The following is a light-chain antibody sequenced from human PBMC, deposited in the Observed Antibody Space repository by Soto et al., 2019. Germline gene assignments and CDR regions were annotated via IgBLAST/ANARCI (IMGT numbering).Light chain of an antibody. V-gene: IGKV1-33*01. J-gene: IGKJ5*01. CDR3: HQYDSLPPT. CDR1: QDISNY. Sequence: IQMTQSPFSLSASVGDRVTITCQASQDISNYLNWYQQKPGKAPKLLIYDASNLETGVPSRFSGSGSRTHYSLTIISLQPEDFATYYCHQYDSLPPTFGQGTRLEIK. CDR2: DAS.